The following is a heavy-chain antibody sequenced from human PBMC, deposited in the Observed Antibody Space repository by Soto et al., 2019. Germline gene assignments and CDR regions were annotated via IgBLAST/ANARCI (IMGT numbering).Heavy chain of an antibody. D-gene: IGHD3-16*01. J-gene: IGHJ4*02. CDR2: INQDGSER. V-gene: IGHV3-7*01. CDR3: VCGGNFFVY. Sequence: EVQLVESGGGLVQPVGSLRLPCAASGFTFSTYWMTWVRQPPGKGREWVASINQDGSERYYVDSVRGRFTISRDNAKNSLYLQMNSLRAEDTAVYYCVCGGNFFVYWGQGTLVTVSP. CDR1: GFTFSTYW.